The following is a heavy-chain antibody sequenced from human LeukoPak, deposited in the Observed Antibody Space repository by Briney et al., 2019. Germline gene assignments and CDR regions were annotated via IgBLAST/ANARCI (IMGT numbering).Heavy chain of an antibody. Sequence: GGSLRLSCAASGFTFSSYEMNWVRQAPGKGLEWVSYISSSGSTIYYADSVKGRFTISRDNAKNSLYLQMYSLRAEDTAVYYCAELGITMIGGVWGKGTTVTISS. CDR3: AELGITMIGGV. V-gene: IGHV3-48*03. D-gene: IGHD3-10*02. CDR1: GFTFSSYE. CDR2: ISSSGSTI. J-gene: IGHJ6*04.